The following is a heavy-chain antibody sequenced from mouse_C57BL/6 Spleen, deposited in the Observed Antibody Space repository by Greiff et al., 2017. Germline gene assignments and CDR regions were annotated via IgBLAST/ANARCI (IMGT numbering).Heavy chain of an antibody. CDR2: IYPGDGDT. Sequence: VQLQQSGAELVKPGASVKISCKASGYAFSSYWMNWVKQRPGKGLEWIGQIYPGDGDTNYNGKFKGKATLTADKSSSTAYMQLSSLTSEDSAVYFCARSGLAPYYFDYRGQGTTLTVSS. V-gene: IGHV1-80*01. CDR3: ARSGLAPYYFDY. CDR1: GYAFSSYW. J-gene: IGHJ2*01. D-gene: IGHD3-1*01.